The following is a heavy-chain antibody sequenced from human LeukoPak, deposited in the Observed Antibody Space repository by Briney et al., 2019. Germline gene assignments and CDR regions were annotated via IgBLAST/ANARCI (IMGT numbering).Heavy chain of an antibody. CDR2: ISSISSTI. V-gene: IGHV3-48*02. CDR1: RLAVSSYS. Sequence: GGSLRLSCAASRLAVSSYSMSWGRQAPGKGLEWVSFISSISSTIYYAVSVKGRFTVYRDNSKNSLYLQMNSLRDDDAAVYYCATDGRPLVYWGQGTLVTVSS. CDR3: ATDGRPLVY. J-gene: IGHJ4*02.